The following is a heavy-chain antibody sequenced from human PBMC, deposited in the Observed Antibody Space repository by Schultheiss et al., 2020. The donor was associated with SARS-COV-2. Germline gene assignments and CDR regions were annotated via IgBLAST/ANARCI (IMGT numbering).Heavy chain of an antibody. D-gene: IGHD1-7*01. CDR2: INSDGSST. V-gene: IGHV3-74*01. J-gene: IGHJ6*02. CDR3: ARDTRSGTTWGDYYYYYGMDV. Sequence: GGSLRLSCAASGFTFSSYSMNWVRQAPGKGLVWVSRINSDGSSTSYADSVKGRFTISRDNSKNTLYLQMNSLRAEDTAVYYCARDTRSGTTWGDYYYYYGMDVWGQGTTVTVSS. CDR1: GFTFSSYS.